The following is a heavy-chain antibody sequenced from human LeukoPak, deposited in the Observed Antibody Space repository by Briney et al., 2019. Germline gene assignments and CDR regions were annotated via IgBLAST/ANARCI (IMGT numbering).Heavy chain of an antibody. CDR2: IYSGGST. D-gene: IGHD6-13*01. CDR3: ARDGGIAAAGRDYYYGMDV. Sequence: GGSLRLSCAASGFTVSSNYMSWVRQAPGKGLEWVSVIYSGGSTYYADSVKGRFTISRDNSKNTLYLQMNSLRAEDTAVYYCARDGGIAAAGRDYYYGMDVWGQGTTVTVSS. V-gene: IGHV3-66*01. J-gene: IGHJ6*02. CDR1: GFTVSSNY.